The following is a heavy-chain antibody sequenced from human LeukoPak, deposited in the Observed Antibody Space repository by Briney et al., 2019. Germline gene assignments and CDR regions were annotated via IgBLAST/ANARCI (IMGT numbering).Heavy chain of an antibody. Sequence: GGSLRLSCAASGFTFSSYATSWVRQAPGKGLEWVSAISGSGGSTYYADSVKGRFTISRDNSKNTLYLQMNSLRAEDTAVYYCAKNRQITMIVVVIPAFDYWGQGTLVTVSS. V-gene: IGHV3-23*01. CDR2: ISGSGGST. CDR1: GFTFSSYA. J-gene: IGHJ4*02. CDR3: AKNRQITMIVVVIPAFDY. D-gene: IGHD3-22*01.